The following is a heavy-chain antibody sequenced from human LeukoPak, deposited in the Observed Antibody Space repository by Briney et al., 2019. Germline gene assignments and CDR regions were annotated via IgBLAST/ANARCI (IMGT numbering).Heavy chain of an antibody. V-gene: IGHV3-30*04. CDR1: GFTFTSYA. CDR3: ARERESSLYYFDY. Sequence: PGRSLRLSCAASGFTFTSYAMHWVRQAPGKGLEWVAIISYDGSNENYADSVKGRFTISGDNSENTLYLQMNSLRAEDTAVFYCARERESSLYYFDYWGQGTLVTVSS. D-gene: IGHD5-24*01. J-gene: IGHJ4*02. CDR2: ISYDGSNE.